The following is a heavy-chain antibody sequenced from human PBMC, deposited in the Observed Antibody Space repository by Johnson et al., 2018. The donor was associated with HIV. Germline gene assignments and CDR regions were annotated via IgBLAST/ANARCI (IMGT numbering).Heavy chain of an antibody. CDR2: IYSGGTR. CDR3: ARLPVTTNSVAGFEI. Sequence: VQLVESGGGLIQPGGSLRLSCAASGFIVSINYMSWVRQPPGKGLEWVSVIYSGGTRYYAESVKGRFTISRDKSKNTLYLQMNSLRVEDTAIYYCARLPVTTNSVAGFEIWGQGKMVTVYS. J-gene: IGHJ3*02. V-gene: IGHV3-53*01. CDR1: GFIVSINY. D-gene: IGHD4-17*01.